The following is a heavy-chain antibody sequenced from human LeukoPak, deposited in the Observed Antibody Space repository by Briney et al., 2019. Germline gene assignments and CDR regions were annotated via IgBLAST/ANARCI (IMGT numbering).Heavy chain of an antibody. J-gene: IGHJ4*02. CDR2: ISGGGGST. CDR1: GFTFTSYS. V-gene: IGHV3-23*01. Sequence: GGSLRLSGAASGFTFTSYSMNWVRQAPGKGLGWVSTISGGGGSTYYADSVKGRFTISRDNSKNTLYLQVNSLRAEDTAVYYCAKGGKWDVTPFDYWGQGTLVTVSS. CDR3: AKGGKWDVTPFDY. D-gene: IGHD1-26*01.